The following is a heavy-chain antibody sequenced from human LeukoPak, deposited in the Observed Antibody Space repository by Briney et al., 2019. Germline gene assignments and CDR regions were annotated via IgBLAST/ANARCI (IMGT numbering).Heavy chain of an antibody. J-gene: IGHJ4*02. CDR1: GYTFTSYG. CDR3: ARTDKLGILYYFDY. Sequence: GASVKVSCKASGYTFTSYGISWVRQAPGQGLEWMGWISAYNGNTNYAQKLQGRVTMATDTSTSTAYMELRSLRSDDTAVYYCARTDKLGILYYFDYWGQGTLVTVSS. V-gene: IGHV1-18*01. D-gene: IGHD7-27*01. CDR2: ISAYNGNT.